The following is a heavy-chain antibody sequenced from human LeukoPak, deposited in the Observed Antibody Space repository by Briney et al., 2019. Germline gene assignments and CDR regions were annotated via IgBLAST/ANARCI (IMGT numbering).Heavy chain of an antibody. CDR1: GGSISDYY. CDR3: ARRKRGSGGPFDY. D-gene: IGHD6-19*01. CDR2: MDYSGST. Sequence: SETLSLTCTVSGGSISDYYRTWIRQSPGTGLEWIGYMDYSGSTAYNPSLKSRVTISIDTSKKQFSLELSSVTAADTAIYFCARRKRGSGGPFDYWGQGTLVTVSS. J-gene: IGHJ4*02. V-gene: IGHV4-59*08.